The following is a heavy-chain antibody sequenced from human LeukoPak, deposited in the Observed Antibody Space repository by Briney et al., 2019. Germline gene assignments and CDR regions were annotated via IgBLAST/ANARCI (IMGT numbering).Heavy chain of an antibody. V-gene: IGHV1-18*01. J-gene: IGHJ3*02. CDR2: ISPNNGNT. CDR1: GYSFGTSS. Sequence: ASVKASCKAFGYSFGTSSISWVRQAPGQRLEWMGWISPNNGNTHYAQGVQGRVTMTTDTSRSTAYMELRSLRSDDTAVYYCTRVRNSNNWWGAFDIWGQGTMVTVSS. D-gene: IGHD1-1*01. CDR3: TRVRNSNNWWGAFDI.